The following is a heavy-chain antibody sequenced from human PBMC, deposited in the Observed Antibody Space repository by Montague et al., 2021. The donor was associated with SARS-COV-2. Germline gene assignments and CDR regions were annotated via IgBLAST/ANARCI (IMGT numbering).Heavy chain of an antibody. CDR1: GGSVSSRSHF. D-gene: IGHD2-15*01. CDR2: IYATGSA. V-gene: IGHV4-61*09. CDR3: TRVVVVVPASPAPTLFDP. J-gene: IGHJ5*02. Sequence: TLSLTCTVSGGSVSSRSHFWSWIRQPAGKGLGWIGHIYATGSAKYNPFLESRVTISVDTSNNQFSLRLNSVTAADTAVYYCTRVVVVVPASPAPTLFDPWGQGILVTVSS.